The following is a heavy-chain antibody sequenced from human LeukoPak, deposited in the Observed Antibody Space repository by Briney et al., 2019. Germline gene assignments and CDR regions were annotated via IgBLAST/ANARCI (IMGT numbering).Heavy chain of an antibody. CDR3: AREATTVAGFDY. J-gene: IGHJ4*02. CDR2: ISYDGGNK. CDR1: GFTFSSYA. D-gene: IGHD4-23*01. Sequence: GRSLRLSCAASGFTFSSYAMHWVRQAPGKGLEWVAVISYDGGNKYYADSVKGRFTISRDNSKNTLYLQMNSLRAEDTAVYYCAREATTVAGFDYWGQGTLVTVSS. V-gene: IGHV3-30-3*01.